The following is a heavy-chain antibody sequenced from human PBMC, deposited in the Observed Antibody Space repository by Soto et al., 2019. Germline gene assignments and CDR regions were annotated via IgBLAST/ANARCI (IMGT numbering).Heavy chain of an antibody. V-gene: IGHV1-24*01. J-gene: IGHJ4*02. CDR1: GYTLTELS. CDR2: FDPEDGET. D-gene: IGHD6-13*01. Sequence: QVQLVQSGAEVKKPGASVKVSCKVSGYTLTELSMHWVRQSPGKGREWMGGFDPEDGETIYAQKFQGRVTMTEDTSTDTAYMELRSLRSEDTAVYYCATDPGYRSSWTLWGQGTLVTVSS. CDR3: ATDPGYRSSWTL.